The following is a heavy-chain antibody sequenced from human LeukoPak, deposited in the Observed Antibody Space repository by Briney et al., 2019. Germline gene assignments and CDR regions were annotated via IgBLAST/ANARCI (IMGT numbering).Heavy chain of an antibody. V-gene: IGHV6-1*01. J-gene: IGHJ5*02. CDR1: GDTVSNKRSA. Sequence: SQTLSLTFAISGDTVSNKRSAWNWIRQSPPRGLEWLGRTYYRSRWYNDYAVSVKSRITINPDTSKNQFSLQLNSVTPDDTAVYFCAKSQLLRQAGHCGGGRCYWPFWLDPWGQGTLVTVSS. D-gene: IGHD2-15*01. CDR2: TYYRSRWYN. CDR3: AKSQLLRQAGHCGGGRCYWPFWLDP.